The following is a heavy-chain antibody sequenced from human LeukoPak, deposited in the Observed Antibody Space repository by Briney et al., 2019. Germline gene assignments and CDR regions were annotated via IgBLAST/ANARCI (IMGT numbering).Heavy chain of an antibody. J-gene: IGHJ4*02. CDR2: IIPILGIA. Sequence: SVKVSCKASGGTFSSYAISWVRQAPGQGLEWMGRIIPILGIANYAQKFQGRVTITADKSTSTAYMELSSLRSEDTAVYYCARDHTPHYYDSSGEGHWGQGTLVTVSS. CDR1: GGTFSSYA. CDR3: ARDHTPHYYDSSGEGH. V-gene: IGHV1-69*04. D-gene: IGHD3-22*01.